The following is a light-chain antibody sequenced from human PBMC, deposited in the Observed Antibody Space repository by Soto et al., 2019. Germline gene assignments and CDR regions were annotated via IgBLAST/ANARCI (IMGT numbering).Light chain of an antibody. V-gene: IGKV3-20*01. J-gene: IGKJ4*01. CDR3: QQYGYSLFP. CDR1: QSAYSSY. CDR2: GAS. Sequence: ELVLTQSPGTLSLSPGDRATLSCRSSQSAYSSYLSWYQQKPGQAPRLLIYGASNRATGIPDRFSGSGSGKDFTLTLRGLGAEDFSVYYLQQYGYSLFPFGGGTRVEIK.